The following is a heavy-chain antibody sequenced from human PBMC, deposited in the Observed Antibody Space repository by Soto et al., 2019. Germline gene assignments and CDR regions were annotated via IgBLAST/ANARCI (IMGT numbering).Heavy chain of an antibody. CDR1: GFTFSSYG. J-gene: IGHJ4*02. Sequence: GGSLRLSCAASGFTFSSYGMHWVRQAPGKGLEWVAVISYDGSNKYYADSVKGRFTISRDNSKNTLYLQMNSLRAEDTAVYYCAAYYYDSSGYYLPWSFDYWGQGTLVTVSS. D-gene: IGHD3-22*01. V-gene: IGHV3-30*03. CDR3: AAYYYDSSGYYLPWSFDY. CDR2: ISYDGSNK.